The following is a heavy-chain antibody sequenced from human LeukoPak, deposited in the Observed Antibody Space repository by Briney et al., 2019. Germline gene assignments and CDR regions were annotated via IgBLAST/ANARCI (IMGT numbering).Heavy chain of an antibody. V-gene: IGHV3-21*01. J-gene: IGHJ4*02. CDR1: GFTFSSYS. CDR3: ARYCSSTSCYNGGFDY. D-gene: IGHD2-2*02. Sequence: SGGSLRLSCAASGFTFSSYSMNWVRLAPGKGLEWVSSISSSSSYIYYADSVKGRFTISRDNAKNSLYLQMNSLRAEDTAVYYCARYCSSTSCYNGGFDYWGQGTLVTVSS. CDR2: ISSSSSYI.